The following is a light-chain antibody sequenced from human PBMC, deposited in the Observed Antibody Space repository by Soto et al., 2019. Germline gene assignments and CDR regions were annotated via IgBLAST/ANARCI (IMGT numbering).Light chain of an antibody. CDR3: QQFNSYPWT. V-gene: IGKV1-9*01. J-gene: IGKJ1*01. Sequence: DIQLTQSPSFLSASVGDRFTITCRASQGISSYLAWYQQKPGKAPKLLIYKASSLESGVPSRFSGSGSGTEFTVTSSSLQPEDFATYYCQQFNSYPWTFGQGTKVDIK. CDR1: QGISSY. CDR2: KAS.